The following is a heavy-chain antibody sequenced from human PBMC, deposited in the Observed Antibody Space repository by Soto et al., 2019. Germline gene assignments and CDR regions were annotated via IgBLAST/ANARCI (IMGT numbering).Heavy chain of an antibody. CDR2: IIPIFGTA. CDR3: ARGDYYDSSGYYYDYYYYGMDV. D-gene: IGHD3-22*01. J-gene: IGHJ6*02. V-gene: IGHV1-69*13. Sequence: SVKVSCKASGGTFSSYAISWVRQAPGQGLEWMGGIIPIFGTANYAQKFQGRVTITADESTSTAYMELSSLRPEDTAVYYCARGDYYDSSGYYYDYYYYGMDVWGQGTTVTVSS. CDR1: GGTFSSYA.